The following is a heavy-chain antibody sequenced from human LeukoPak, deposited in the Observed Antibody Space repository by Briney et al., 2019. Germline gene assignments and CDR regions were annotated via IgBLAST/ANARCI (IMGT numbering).Heavy chain of an antibody. V-gene: IGHV4-34*01. CDR3: ARDYWPPPLGYCTGGSCLNWFDP. J-gene: IGHJ5*02. Sequence: SETLSLTCAVSGVSFSGYYWSWIRQPPGKGLEWIWEINHSGSTNYNPSLTSRVAISVDTSKNQFSLKLSSVTAADTAVYFCARDYWPPPLGYCTGGSCLNWFDPWGQGTLVTVSS. CDR2: INHSGST. CDR1: GVSFSGYY. D-gene: IGHD2-8*02.